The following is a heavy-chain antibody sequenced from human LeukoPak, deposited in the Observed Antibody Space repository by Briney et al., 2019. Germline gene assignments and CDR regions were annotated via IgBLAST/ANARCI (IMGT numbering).Heavy chain of an antibody. CDR1: GFTFSSYV. CDR2: ISYDGSNE. J-gene: IGHJ4*02. Sequence: PGGSLRLSCAASGFTFSSYVMHWVRQAPGKGLEWVAIISYDGSNEYYADSVKGRFTISRDNSKNTLYLQMNSLRAADTAVYYCARSSYYYDSSGYYGPYYFDYWGQGTLVTVSS. D-gene: IGHD3-22*01. V-gene: IGHV3-30*04. CDR3: ARSSYYYDSSGYYGPYYFDY.